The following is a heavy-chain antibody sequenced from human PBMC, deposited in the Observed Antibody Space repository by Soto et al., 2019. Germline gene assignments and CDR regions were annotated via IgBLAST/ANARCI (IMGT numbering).Heavy chain of an antibody. V-gene: IGHV1-18*01. D-gene: IGHD2-15*01. CDR2: ISAYNGNT. J-gene: IGHJ3*02. Sequence: VQLLESGGGLVQPGGSLRLSCAASGFTFSSYGISWVRQAPGQGLEWMGWISAYNGNTNYAQKLQGRVTMTTDTSTSTAYMELRSLRSDDTAVYYCAREDRYCSGGSCYPYDAFDIWGQGTMVTVS. CDR3: AREDRYCSGGSCYPYDAFDI. CDR1: GFTFSSYG.